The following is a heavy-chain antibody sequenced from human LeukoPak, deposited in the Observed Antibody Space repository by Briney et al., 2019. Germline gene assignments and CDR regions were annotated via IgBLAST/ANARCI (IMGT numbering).Heavy chain of an antibody. CDR1: GFNVNNAW. Sequence: PGGSLRLSCAASGFNVNNAWMSWVRHAPGQGLVWVSRIKGDGISTNYADSVKGRFTISRDIAKNTLYLQMNSLRAEDTGVYYCAKDHYWSIDYWGRGTLVTVSS. CDR3: AKDHYWSIDY. V-gene: IGHV3-74*01. J-gene: IGHJ4*02. D-gene: IGHD3-3*01. CDR2: IKGDGIST.